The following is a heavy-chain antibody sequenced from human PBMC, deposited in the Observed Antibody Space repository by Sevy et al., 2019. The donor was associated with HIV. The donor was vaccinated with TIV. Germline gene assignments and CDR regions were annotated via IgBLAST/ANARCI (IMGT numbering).Heavy chain of an antibody. D-gene: IGHD3-22*01. CDR1: GFTFSNYA. V-gene: IGHV3-33*01. Sequence: GGSLRLSCAATGFTFSNYAMHWVRQAPGKGMEWVAIIWSDGAYQYHGDSVKGRFTISRDNSKKTLYLQMNNVRVEDTAMYDCARRGYDYDNAAYYALDSWGQGTLVTVSS. J-gene: IGHJ4*02. CDR3: ARRGYDYDNAAYYALDS. CDR2: IWSDGAYQ.